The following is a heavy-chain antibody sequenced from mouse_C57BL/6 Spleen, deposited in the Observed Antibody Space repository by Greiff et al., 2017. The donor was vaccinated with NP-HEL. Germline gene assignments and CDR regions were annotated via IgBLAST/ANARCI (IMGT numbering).Heavy chain of an antibody. CDR2: IDPSDSYT. Sequence: QVHVKQPGAELVMPGASVKLSCKASGYTFTSYWMHWVKQRPGQGLEWIGEIDPSDSYTNYNQKFKGKSTLTVDKSSSTAYMQLSSLTSEDSAVYYCARSSRRGFDYWGQGTTLTVSS. J-gene: IGHJ2*01. D-gene: IGHD6-2*01. CDR1: GYTFTSYW. V-gene: IGHV1-69*01. CDR3: ARSSRRGFDY.